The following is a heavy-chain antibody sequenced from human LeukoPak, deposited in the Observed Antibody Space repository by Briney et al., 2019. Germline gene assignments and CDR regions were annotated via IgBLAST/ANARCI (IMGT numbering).Heavy chain of an antibody. J-gene: IGHJ4*02. Sequence: GGSLRLSCAASGFTFSSYWMGWVRQAPGKGLEWVANIKQDGSEKYYVDSVKGRFTISRDNAKNSLYLQMNSLRAEDTAVYYCARMRDIVVMVAATPHYFDYWGQGTLVTVSS. V-gene: IGHV3-7*01. D-gene: IGHD2-15*01. CDR3: ARMRDIVVMVAATPHYFDY. CDR2: IKQDGSEK. CDR1: GFTFSSYW.